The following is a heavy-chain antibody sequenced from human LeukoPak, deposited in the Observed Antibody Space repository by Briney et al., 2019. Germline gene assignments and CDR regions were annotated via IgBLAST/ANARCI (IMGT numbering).Heavy chain of an antibody. V-gene: IGHV4-39*01. Sequence: PSETLSLTCTVSGDFISSSSYYWGWIRQPPGKGLEWIGNIYYSGSTQYNPPLKSRVTISVDTSKNQFSLELNSVTAADTAVYYCARIYGSGSYYMRDYYFDYWGQGTLVTVSS. D-gene: IGHD3-10*01. CDR1: GDFISSSSYY. J-gene: IGHJ4*02. CDR2: IYYSGST. CDR3: ARIYGSGSYYMRDYYFDY.